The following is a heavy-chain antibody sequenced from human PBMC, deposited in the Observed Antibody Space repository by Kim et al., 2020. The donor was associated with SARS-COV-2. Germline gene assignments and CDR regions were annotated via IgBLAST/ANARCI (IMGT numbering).Heavy chain of an antibody. D-gene: IGHD3-3*01. CDR3: ARVGWPSYYDFWSGYSPNYYYYGMDV. Sequence: ASVKVSCKASGYTFTSYGISWVRQAPGQGLEWMGWISAYNGNTNYAQKLQGRVTMTTDTSTSTAYMELRSLRSDDTAVYYCARVGWPSYYDFWSGYSPNYYYYGMDVWGQGTTVTVSS. V-gene: IGHV1-18*01. CDR2: ISAYNGNT. J-gene: IGHJ6*02. CDR1: GYTFTSYG.